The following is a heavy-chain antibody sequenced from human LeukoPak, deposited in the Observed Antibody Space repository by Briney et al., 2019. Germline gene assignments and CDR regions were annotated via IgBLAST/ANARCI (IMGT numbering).Heavy chain of an antibody. CDR1: GFTFSDYY. Sequence: AGSLRLSCAASGFTFSDYYMSWIRQAPGKGLEWVSYISSSGSTIYYADSVKGRFTISRDNAKNSLYLQMNSLRAEDTAVYYCARDQVDTAMVRDPFDYWGQGTLVTVSS. J-gene: IGHJ4*02. CDR2: ISSSGSTI. V-gene: IGHV3-11*01. D-gene: IGHD5-18*01. CDR3: ARDQVDTAMVRDPFDY.